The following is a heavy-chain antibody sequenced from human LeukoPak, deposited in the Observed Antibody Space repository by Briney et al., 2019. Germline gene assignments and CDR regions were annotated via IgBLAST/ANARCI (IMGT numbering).Heavy chain of an antibody. V-gene: IGHV3-21*01. CDR1: GFTFSSYS. J-gene: IGHJ4*02. D-gene: IGHD4-23*01. Sequence: GGSLRLSCAASGFTFSSYSMNWVRKAPGKGREWVSSTSSSSSYIYYADSVKGRFTISRDNAKNSLYLQMNSLRAEDTAVYYCASGSHGGYDYWGQGTLVTVSS. CDR3: ASGSHGGYDY. CDR2: TSSSSSYI.